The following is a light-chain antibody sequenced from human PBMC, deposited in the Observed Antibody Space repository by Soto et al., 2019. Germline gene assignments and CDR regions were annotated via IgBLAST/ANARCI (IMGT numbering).Light chain of an antibody. J-gene: IGKJ4*01. CDR1: QSVSSY. V-gene: IGKV3-11*01. CDR3: QQRSNWPLT. Sequence: EILLTQSPATLSLSPGERASRSCMASQSVSSYLAWYQQKPGQAPRLLIYDTSNRATGIPARFSGSGSGTAFTLTISSLEPEDFAVYYCQQRSNWPLTFGGGTKVDIK. CDR2: DTS.